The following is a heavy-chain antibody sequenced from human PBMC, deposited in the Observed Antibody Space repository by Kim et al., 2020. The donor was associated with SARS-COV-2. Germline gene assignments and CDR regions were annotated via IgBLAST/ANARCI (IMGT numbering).Heavy chain of an antibody. Sequence: ADSVTGRVTISRDNSKNTVYLQMNSLRDEDTAVYYCARVVAATRDLIGYWGQGTLVTVSS. CDR3: ARVVAATRDLIGY. D-gene: IGHD2-15*01. V-gene: IGHV3-74*01. J-gene: IGHJ4*02.